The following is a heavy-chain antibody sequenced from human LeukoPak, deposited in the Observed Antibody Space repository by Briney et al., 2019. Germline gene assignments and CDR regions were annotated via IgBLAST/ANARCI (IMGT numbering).Heavy chain of an antibody. D-gene: IGHD3-3*01. V-gene: IGHV1-2*02. CDR1: GYTFTCYY. CDR3: ASTRGQGLRFLEWLPTNLDY. CDR2: INPNSGGR. Sequence: ASVKVSCNAAGYTFTCYYMHWVRQGPGQGLGWMGWINPNSGGRNYAQKFQGRVTMTRDTSISTAYMELSRLRSDDTAVYYCASTRGQGLRFLEWLPTNLDYWGQGTLVTVSS. J-gene: IGHJ4*02.